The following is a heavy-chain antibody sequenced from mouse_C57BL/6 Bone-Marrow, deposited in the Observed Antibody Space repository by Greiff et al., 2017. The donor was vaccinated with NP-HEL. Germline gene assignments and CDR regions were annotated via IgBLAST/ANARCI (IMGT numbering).Heavy chain of an antibody. CDR1: GYTFTSYW. D-gene: IGHD2-2*01. CDR3: AVTMVTYFDY. CDR2: IDPSDSYT. V-gene: IGHV1-69*01. J-gene: IGHJ2*01. Sequence: QVQLKQPGAELVMPGASVKLSCKASGYTFTSYWMHWVKQRPGQGLEWIGEIDPSDSYTNYNQKFKGKSTLTVDKSSSTAYMQLSSLTSEDSAVYYCAVTMVTYFDYWGQGTTLTVSS.